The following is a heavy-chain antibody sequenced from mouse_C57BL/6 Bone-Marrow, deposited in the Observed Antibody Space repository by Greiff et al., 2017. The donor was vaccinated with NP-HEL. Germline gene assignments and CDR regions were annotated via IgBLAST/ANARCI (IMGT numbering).Heavy chain of an antibody. D-gene: IGHD1-1*01. Sequence: QVQLQQPGAELVKPGASVKLSCKASGYTFTSYWMHWVKQRPGQGLEWIGMIHPNSGSTNYNEKFKSKATLTVDKSSSTAYMQLSSLTSEDSAVDYCARRDYYGTPDAMDYWGQGTSVTVSS. J-gene: IGHJ4*01. CDR3: ARRDYYGTPDAMDY. V-gene: IGHV1-64*01. CDR2: IHPNSGST. CDR1: GYTFTSYW.